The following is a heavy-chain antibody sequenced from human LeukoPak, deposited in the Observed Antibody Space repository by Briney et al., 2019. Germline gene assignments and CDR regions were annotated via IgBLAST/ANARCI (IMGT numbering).Heavy chain of an antibody. CDR1: GGTFSNYA. Sequence: VASVKVSCKASGGTFSNYAISWVRQAPGQGLEWMGGIIPIFGTANYAQKFRGRVTITADKSTRTAYMDLSRLRSDDTAVYYCARGVGGNARWRNFDWSKKIPMRDYFDYWGQGTLVTVSS. J-gene: IGHJ4*02. CDR3: ARGVGGNARWRNFDWSKKIPMRDYFDY. D-gene: IGHD3-9*01. V-gene: IGHV1-69*06. CDR2: IIPIFGTA.